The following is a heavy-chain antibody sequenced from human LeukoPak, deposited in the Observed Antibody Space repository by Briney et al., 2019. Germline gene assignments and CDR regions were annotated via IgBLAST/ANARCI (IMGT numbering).Heavy chain of an antibody. CDR2: IFPSGGST. CDR1: GYSITSGYF. D-gene: IGHD2-15*01. V-gene: IGHV4-38-2*02. CDR3: ARVGSDYWFDP. Sequence: SETLSLTCTVSGYSITSGYFWGWIRQSPGKGLEWIGRIFPSGGSTYNDPSLKSRVTISADTSKNQISLKLNSVSAADTAVYYCARVGSDYWFDPWGRGTLVTVSS. J-gene: IGHJ5*02.